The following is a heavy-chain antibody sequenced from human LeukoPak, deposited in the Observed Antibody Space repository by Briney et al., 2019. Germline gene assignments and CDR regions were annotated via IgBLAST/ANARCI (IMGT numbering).Heavy chain of an antibody. CDR2: IFSDRSDK. V-gene: IGHV3-30*04. Sequence: GGSLRLSCVASGFTFSRYAMHWVRQAPGKGLEWVSDIFSDRSDKFYADSVRGRFTISRDDSKNTLCLQISSLRVEDTALYYCARDNADRNMGNAFDYWGQGTLVTVSS. D-gene: IGHD1-26*01. CDR3: ARDNADRNMGNAFDY. CDR1: GFTFSRYA. J-gene: IGHJ4*02.